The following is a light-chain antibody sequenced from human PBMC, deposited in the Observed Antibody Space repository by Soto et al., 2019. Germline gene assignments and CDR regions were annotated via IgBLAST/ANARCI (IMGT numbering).Light chain of an antibody. J-gene: IGLJ1*01. V-gene: IGLV2-8*01. CDR2: EVS. CDR1: SSDVGAYNY. Sequence: QSALTQPPSASGSPGQSVTISCAGTSSDVGAYNYVSWYQQHPGKAPKLMIYEVSKRPSGVPDRFSGSKSGNTASLTVSGLQAEDEADYYCCSYAGSNNFVFGTGTKLTVL. CDR3: CSYAGSNNFV.